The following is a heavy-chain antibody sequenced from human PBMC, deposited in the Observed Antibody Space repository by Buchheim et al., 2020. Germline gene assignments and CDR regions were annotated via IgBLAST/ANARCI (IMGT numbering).Heavy chain of an antibody. V-gene: IGHV4-30-2*01. CDR1: GGSISSGGYS. J-gene: IGHJ5*02. CDR2: IYHSGST. D-gene: IGHD3-10*01. CDR3: ARSAKRLWFGDQTGPWLDP. Sequence: QLQLQESGSGLVKPSQTLSLTCAVSGGSISSGGYSWSWIRQPPGKGLEWIGYIYHSGSTYYNPSLKSRVTISVDRSKNQFSLKLSSVTAADTAVYYCARSAKRLWFGDQTGPWLDPWGQGTL.